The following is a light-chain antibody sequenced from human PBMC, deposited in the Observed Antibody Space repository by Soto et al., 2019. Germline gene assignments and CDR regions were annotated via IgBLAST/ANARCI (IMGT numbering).Light chain of an antibody. CDR2: DVS. CDR3: SSYTSSGTFGV. CDR1: SSDVGGYNY. Sequence: QSALTQPASVSGSPGQSITISCTGTSSDVGGYNYVSWYQQHPGKAPKLMIYDVSNRPSGVSNRFSGSKSGNTASLTFSGLQAEDEADYYCSSYTSSGTFGVFGGGTKVTVL. V-gene: IGLV2-14*01. J-gene: IGLJ3*02.